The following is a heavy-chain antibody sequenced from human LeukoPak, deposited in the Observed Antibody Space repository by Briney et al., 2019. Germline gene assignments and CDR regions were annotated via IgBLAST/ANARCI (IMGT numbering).Heavy chain of an antibody. D-gene: IGHD3-3*01. Sequence: SETLSLTCTVSGGSISSYYWSWIRQPAGKGLEWIGRIYTSGSTNYNPSLKSRVTMSVDTPKNQFSLKLSSVTAADTAVYYCARGPHYDFWSGYWFDPWGQGTLVTVSS. CDR1: GGSISSYY. V-gene: IGHV4-4*07. CDR3: ARGPHYDFWSGYWFDP. CDR2: IYTSGST. J-gene: IGHJ5*02.